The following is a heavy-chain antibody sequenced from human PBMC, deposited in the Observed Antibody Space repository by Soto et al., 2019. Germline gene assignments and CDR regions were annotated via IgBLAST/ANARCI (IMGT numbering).Heavy chain of an antibody. Sequence: PSATLSLTCTVSGGAISGYYWTWIRQSAGKGLEWIGRIYSSGGTKYNPSLQSRVTMSRDTSKNQFSLRLTSVTAADTAVYYCARGQRFSDSFDPWGQGTLVTVSS. CDR2: IYSSGGT. D-gene: IGHD3-3*01. J-gene: IGHJ5*02. CDR1: GGAISGYY. V-gene: IGHV4-4*07. CDR3: ARGQRFSDSFDP.